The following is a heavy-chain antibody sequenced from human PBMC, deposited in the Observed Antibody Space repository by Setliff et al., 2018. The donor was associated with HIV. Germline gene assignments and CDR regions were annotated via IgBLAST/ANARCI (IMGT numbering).Heavy chain of an antibody. Sequence: GASVKVSCKAPGYRFNTYGISWVRQAPGQGLEWMGWISPYNGDTRFAQSLQGRVTLTTDTSTNTAYMEMRTLRSDDTAVYYCVRGVTRDISGYYRDEYFQHWGQGTPVTVSS. V-gene: IGHV1-18*01. J-gene: IGHJ1*01. CDR2: ISPYNGDT. CDR1: GYRFNTYG. CDR3: VRGVTRDISGYYRDEYFQH. D-gene: IGHD3-22*01.